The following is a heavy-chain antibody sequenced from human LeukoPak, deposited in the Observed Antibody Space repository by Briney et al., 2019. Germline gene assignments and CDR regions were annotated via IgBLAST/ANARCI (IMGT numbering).Heavy chain of an antibody. CDR2: IFYSGST. Sequence: SETLSLTCTVSSGSISTSNYYWGWVRQPPGKALEWIGNIFYSGSTYYSPSLKSRVTISLDTSKNQFSLKLSSVTAADTAVYYCARRRITMVRGVIKSYYFDYWGQGTLVTVSS. D-gene: IGHD3-10*01. CDR1: SGSISTSNYY. CDR3: ARRRITMVRGVIKSYYFDY. J-gene: IGHJ4*02. V-gene: IGHV4-39*07.